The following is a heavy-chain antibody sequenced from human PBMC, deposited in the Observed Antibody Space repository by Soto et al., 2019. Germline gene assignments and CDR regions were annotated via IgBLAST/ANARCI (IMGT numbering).Heavy chain of an antibody. J-gene: IGHJ4*02. CDR3: ARTGYYYDTRGYDFDY. V-gene: IGHV3-74*01. CDR2: INTDGSST. D-gene: IGHD3-22*01. Sequence: EVQLVGSGGGLVQPGGSLRLSCAASGFTLSRYWMHWVRQAPGKGLVWVSHINTDGSSTTYADSVKGRFAISRDNAKNTLYLQMNSLRAEDTAVYYCARTGYYYDTRGYDFDYWGQVILVTVSS. CDR1: GFTLSRYW.